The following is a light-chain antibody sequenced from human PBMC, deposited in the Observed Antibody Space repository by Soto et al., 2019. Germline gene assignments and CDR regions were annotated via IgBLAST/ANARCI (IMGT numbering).Light chain of an antibody. CDR3: SSYTSSSTLYV. J-gene: IGLJ1*01. CDR2: EVN. CDR1: SSDVGGYNY. V-gene: IGLV2-14*01. Sequence: QSALTQPASVSGSPRQSITISCTGASSDVGGYNYVSWYQQHPGKAPKLMIYEVNNRPSGVSKRFSGSKSGNTASLTISGLQAEDEADYYCSSYTSSSTLYVFGTGTKLTVL.